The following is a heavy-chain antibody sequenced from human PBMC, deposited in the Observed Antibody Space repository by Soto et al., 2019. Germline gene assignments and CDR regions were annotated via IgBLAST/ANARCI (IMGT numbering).Heavy chain of an antibody. J-gene: IGHJ4*02. CDR3: ARGWDSSTWETYFDF. D-gene: IGHD6-13*01. CDR1: GYTFNSFS. Sequence: ASVKVSCKASGYTFNSFSIGWVRQAPGQGLEWVAWISPYNGKTNSAQKFQDRVTMTTDTSTSTAYMELRILRSDDTAVYYCARGWDSSTWETYFDFWGQGTLVTVSS. CDR2: ISPYNGKT. V-gene: IGHV1-18*01.